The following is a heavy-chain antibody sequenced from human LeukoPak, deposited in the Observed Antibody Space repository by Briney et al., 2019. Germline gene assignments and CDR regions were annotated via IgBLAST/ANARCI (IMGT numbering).Heavy chain of an antibody. CDR1: GYSITSYF. J-gene: IGHJ4*02. V-gene: IGHV1-46*01. CDR3: ARTNYNDSSAYYDY. Sequence: ASVKVSCKATGYSITSYFLHWVRQAPGQGLEWMGIINPSGGSANYAQKFQGRVTMTRDTSTSTVYMELSSLRSEDTAVYHCARTNYNDSSAYYDYWGQGSLVTVSS. CDR2: INPSGGSA. D-gene: IGHD3-22*01.